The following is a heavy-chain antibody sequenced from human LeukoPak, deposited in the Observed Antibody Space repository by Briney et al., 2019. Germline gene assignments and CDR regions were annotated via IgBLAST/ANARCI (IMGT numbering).Heavy chain of an antibody. CDR1: GFTFSNVW. J-gene: IGHJ4*02. D-gene: IGHD2-15*01. Sequence: GGSLRLSCAASGFTFSNVWMSWVRQVPGKGLEWVGRIRRKTDGETTDHAAPVKGRFTISRDDSKNTLYPQMNSLKTEDTAVYYCAKKIEEIVVVVAASGFDYWGQGTLVTVSS. CDR3: AKKIEEIVVVVAASGFDY. V-gene: IGHV3-15*01. CDR2: IRRKTDGETT.